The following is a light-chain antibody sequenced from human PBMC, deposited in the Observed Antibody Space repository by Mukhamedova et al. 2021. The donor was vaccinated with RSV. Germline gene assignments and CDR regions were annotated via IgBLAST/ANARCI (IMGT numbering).Light chain of an antibody. J-gene: IGKJ4*01. CDR2: GAS. V-gene: IGKV3-20*01. Sequence: ATLSCRASQRISSDYLSWYQRRPGQPPRLLIYGASSRATGIPDRFRGNGSGTDFTLTIDRLEPEDFAVYYCQQYGTSPNLPLTFG. CDR1: QRISSDY. CDR3: QQYGTSPNLPLT.